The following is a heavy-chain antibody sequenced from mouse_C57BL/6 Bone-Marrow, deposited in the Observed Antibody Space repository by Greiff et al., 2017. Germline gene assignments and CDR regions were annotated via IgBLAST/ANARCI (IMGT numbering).Heavy chain of an antibody. Sequence: EVHLVESGGDLVKPGGSLKLSCAASGFTFSSYGMSWVRQTPDKRLEWVATISSGGSYTYYPDSVKGRFTISRDNAKNTLYLQMSSLKSEDTAMYYCARHSDDYDWVDYWGQGTTLTGSS. CDR1: GFTFSSYG. CDR3: ARHSDDYDWVDY. CDR2: ISSGGSYT. J-gene: IGHJ2*01. D-gene: IGHD2-4*01. V-gene: IGHV5-6*01.